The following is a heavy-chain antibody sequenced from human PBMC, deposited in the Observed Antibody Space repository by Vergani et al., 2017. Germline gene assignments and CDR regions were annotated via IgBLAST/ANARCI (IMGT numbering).Heavy chain of an antibody. CDR1: GFTVSSNY. CDR2: IYSGGST. Sequence: EVQLVESGGGLVQPGGSLRLSCAASGFTVSSNYMSWVRQAPGKGLEWVSVIYSGGSTYYADSVKGRFTISRHTSKNTLYLQRNSLRAEDTAVYYCARGGDEVAAGAFDIWGQGTMVTVSS. CDR3: ARGGDEVAAGAFDI. D-gene: IGHD2-15*01. V-gene: IGHV3-53*04. J-gene: IGHJ3*02.